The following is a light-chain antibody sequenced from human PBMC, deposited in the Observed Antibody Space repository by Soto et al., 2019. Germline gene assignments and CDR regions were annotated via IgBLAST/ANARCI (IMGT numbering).Light chain of an antibody. CDR3: ASYAGSNKV. J-gene: IGLJ1*01. CDR1: SSDVGGYNY. V-gene: IGLV2-8*01. Sequence: AVVTEPPCASVSPGQSVTISCTGTSSDVGGYNYVSWYQQHPGKAPKLMIYEVTKRPSGVPDRFSGSKSGNTASLTVSGLLAEDEADYYCASYAGSNKVFGTGTKVTVL. CDR2: EVT.